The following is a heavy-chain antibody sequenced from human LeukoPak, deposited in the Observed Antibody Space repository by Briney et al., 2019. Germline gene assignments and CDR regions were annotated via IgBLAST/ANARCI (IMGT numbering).Heavy chain of an antibody. D-gene: IGHD4-23*01. CDR1: GFTFSSYS. J-gene: IGHJ3*02. Sequence: GGSLRLSCAASGFTFSSYSMNWVRQAPGKGLEWVSSISSSSSYIYYADSVKGRFTISRDNTKNSLYLQMNSLRAEDTAVYYCARDFGNPDDAFDIWGQGTMVTVSS. V-gene: IGHV3-21*01. CDR2: ISSSSSYI. CDR3: ARDFGNPDDAFDI.